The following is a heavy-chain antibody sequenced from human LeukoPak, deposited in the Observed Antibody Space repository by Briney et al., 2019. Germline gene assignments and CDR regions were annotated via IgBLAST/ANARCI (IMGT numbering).Heavy chain of an antibody. CDR2: IYPGDSDT. CDR3: ARLIAHGDYVRWFDP. CDR1: GYIFTNYW. V-gene: IGHV5-51*01. D-gene: IGHD4-17*01. Sequence: GESLKISCKGPGYIFTNYWIGWVRQMPGKGLEFMGIIYPGDSDTRYSPSFQGQVTISADKSISTAYLQWSSLKASDTAMYYCARLIAHGDYVRWFDPWGQGTLVTVSS. J-gene: IGHJ5*02.